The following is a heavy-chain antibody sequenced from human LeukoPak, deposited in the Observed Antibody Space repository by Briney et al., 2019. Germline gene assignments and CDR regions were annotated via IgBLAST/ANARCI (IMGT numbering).Heavy chain of an antibody. J-gene: IGHJ3*02. CDR2: IYPGDSDT. Sequence: GESLKISCQASGHDFNNYWIAWVRQMPGKGLEWMGIIYPGDSDTRYSQSFQGQVTISADKSISTAYLQWSSLKASDTAMYYCARMGNSYGLMNSDIWGQGTMVTVSS. V-gene: IGHV5-51*01. D-gene: IGHD5-18*01. CDR3: ARMGNSYGLMNSDI. CDR1: GHDFNNYW.